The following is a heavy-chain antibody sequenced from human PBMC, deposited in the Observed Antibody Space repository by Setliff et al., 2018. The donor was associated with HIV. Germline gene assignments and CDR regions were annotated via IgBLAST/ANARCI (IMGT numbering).Heavy chain of an antibody. CDR3: EAATVGETGYYGIDV. V-gene: IGHV4-4*02. CDR2: IYHSGST. Sequence: SETLSLTCAVSGGSISSRNWWSWVRQPPGKGLEWIGEIYHSGSTNYNPSLKSRVTISVDKSKNQFSLKLISVTAADTAVYYCEAATVGETGYYGIDVWGPGTTVTVSS. J-gene: IGHJ6*02. D-gene: IGHD1-26*01. CDR1: GGSISSRNW.